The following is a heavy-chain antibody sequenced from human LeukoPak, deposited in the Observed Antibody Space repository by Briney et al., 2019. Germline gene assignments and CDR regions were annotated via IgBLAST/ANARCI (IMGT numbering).Heavy chain of an antibody. CDR2: INHSGST. J-gene: IGHJ6*03. CDR3: ARTQQLLYYYYYYMDV. D-gene: IGHD6-13*01. CDR1: GGSFSGYY. Sequence: PSETLSLTCAVYGGSFSGYYWSWIRQPPGKGLEWIGEINHSGSTNYNPSLKSRVTISVDTFKNQFSLKLSSVTAADTAVYYCARTQQLLYYYYYYMDVWGKGTTVTVSS. V-gene: IGHV4-34*01.